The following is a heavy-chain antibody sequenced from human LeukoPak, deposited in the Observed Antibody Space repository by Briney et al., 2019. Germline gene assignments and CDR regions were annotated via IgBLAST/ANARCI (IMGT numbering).Heavy chain of an antibody. D-gene: IGHD1-1*01. CDR2: INHSGST. CDR1: GGSFSGYY. Sequence: SETLSLTCAVYGGSFSGYYWSWIRQPPGKGLEWIGEINHSGSTNYNPSLKSRVTMSVDTSKNQFSLKLSSVTAADTAVYYCARETMERDSGLFDYWGQGTLVTVSS. CDR3: ARETMERDSGLFDY. V-gene: IGHV4-34*01. J-gene: IGHJ4*02.